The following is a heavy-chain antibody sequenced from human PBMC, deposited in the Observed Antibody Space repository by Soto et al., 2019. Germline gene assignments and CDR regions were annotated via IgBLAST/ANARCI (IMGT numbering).Heavy chain of an antibody. J-gene: IGHJ5*02. V-gene: IGHV1-18*01. Sequence: QVQLVQSGAEVKKPGASVKVSCKASGYTFSSYGISWVRQATGQGPEWMGWINAYNGNTNYAQKLQGRVTMTTDTSTRTAYMELRSVRCDDTAVYYCARGEGFGDPWGQGTLVTVSP. D-gene: IGHD3-10*01. CDR3: ARGEGFGDP. CDR2: INAYNGNT. CDR1: GYTFSSYG.